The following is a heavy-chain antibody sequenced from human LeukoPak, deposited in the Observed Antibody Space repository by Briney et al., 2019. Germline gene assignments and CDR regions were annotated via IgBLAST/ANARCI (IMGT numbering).Heavy chain of an antibody. V-gene: IGHV1-18*01. CDR2: TSAYNGNT. CDR3: ARDRPYYYDSSGYYYWNAFDI. Sequence: ASVKVSCKASGYTFTSYGISWVRQAPGQGLEWMGWTSAYNGNTNYAQKLQGRVTMTTDTSTSTAYMELRSLRSDDTAVYYCARDRPYYYDSSGYYYWNAFDIWGQGTMVTVSS. CDR1: GYTFTSYG. J-gene: IGHJ3*02. D-gene: IGHD3-22*01.